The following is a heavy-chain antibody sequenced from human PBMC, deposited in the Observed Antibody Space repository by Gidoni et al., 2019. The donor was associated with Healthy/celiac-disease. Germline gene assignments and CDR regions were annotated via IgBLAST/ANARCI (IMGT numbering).Heavy chain of an antibody. CDR3: ASHNCSGGSCYYFDY. CDR2: SNHSGST. V-gene: IGHV4-34*01. J-gene: IGHJ4*02. D-gene: IGHD2-15*01. CDR1: GGSFSGYY. Sequence: TCAVYGGSFSGYYWSWIRQPPGKGLEWIGESNHSGSTNYNPSLKSRVTISVDTSKNQFSLKLSSVTAADTAVYYCASHNCSGGSCYYFDYWGQGTLVTVSS.